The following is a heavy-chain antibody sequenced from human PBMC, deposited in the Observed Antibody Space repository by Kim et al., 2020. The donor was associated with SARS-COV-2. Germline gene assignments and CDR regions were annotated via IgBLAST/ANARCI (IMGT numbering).Heavy chain of an antibody. D-gene: IGHD6-13*01. V-gene: IGHV1-69*04. CDR3: ARVEEAAADWYFDL. CDR2: IIPILGIA. CDR1: GGTFSSYA. J-gene: IGHJ2*01. Sequence: SVKVSCKASGGTFSSYAISWVRQAPGQGLEWMGRIIPILGIANYAQKFQGRVTITADKSTSTAYMELSSLRSEDTAVYYCARVEEAAADWYFDLWGRGTLVTASS.